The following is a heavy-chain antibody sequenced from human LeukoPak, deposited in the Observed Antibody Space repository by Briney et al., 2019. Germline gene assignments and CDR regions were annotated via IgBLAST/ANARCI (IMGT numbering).Heavy chain of an antibody. CDR3: ARAPTAAGWGYYFDY. CDR1: GYTFTSYG. CDR2: ISAYNGNT. Sequence: ASVKVSCKASGYTFTSYGISWVRQAPGQGLEWMGWISAYNGNTNYAQKLQGRVTMTTDTSTSTAYMELRSLRSDDTAVYYCARAPTAAGWGYYFDYWGQGTLVTVSS. D-gene: IGHD6-13*01. J-gene: IGHJ4*02. V-gene: IGHV1-18*01.